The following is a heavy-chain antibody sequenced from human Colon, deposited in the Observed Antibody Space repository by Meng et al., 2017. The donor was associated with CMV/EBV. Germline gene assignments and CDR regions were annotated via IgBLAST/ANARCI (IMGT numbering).Heavy chain of an antibody. J-gene: IGHJ5*02. CDR1: AFTFSTYA. CDR2: ISYDGSNN. V-gene: IGHV3-30-3*01. D-gene: IGHD6-13*01. CDR3: ARDRRYSSSWYGFDP. Sequence: SAFTFSTYAMHWVRQAPGKGLEWVAVISYDGSNNYYADSVKGRFTISRDNSKNTLYLQMNSLRAEDTAVYYCARDRRYSSSWYGFDPWGQGTLVTVSS.